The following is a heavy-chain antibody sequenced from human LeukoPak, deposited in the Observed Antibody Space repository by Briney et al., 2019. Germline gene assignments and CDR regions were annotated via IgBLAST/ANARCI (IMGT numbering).Heavy chain of an antibody. V-gene: IGHV4-59*01. Sequence: KPSETLSLTCTVSGASISSYYWNWIRQPPGKGLEWIGYIYNSGSTNYSPSLKSRVTISIDTSKNQFSLKLNSVTAADTAVYYCARAISYYYDSSGSSVYQLDYWGQGTLVTVSS. J-gene: IGHJ4*02. CDR2: IYNSGST. CDR1: GASISSYY. D-gene: IGHD3-22*01. CDR3: ARAISYYYDSSGSSVYQLDY.